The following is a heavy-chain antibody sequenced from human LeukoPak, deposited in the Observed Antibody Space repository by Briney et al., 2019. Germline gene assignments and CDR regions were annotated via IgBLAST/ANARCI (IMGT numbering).Heavy chain of an antibody. V-gene: IGHV3-21*01. Sequence: GGSLRLSCAASGFTFSTYSMNWVRQSPGKGLEWVSSISSSSSYIYYAESLKGRFTISRDNAKNSLSLQMNSLRAEDTAVYYCAGGKLGVGATSSHYYYGMDVWGQGTTVTVSS. CDR2: ISSSSSYI. CDR3: AGGKLGVGATSSHYYYGMDV. D-gene: IGHD1-26*01. J-gene: IGHJ6*02. CDR1: GFTFSTYS.